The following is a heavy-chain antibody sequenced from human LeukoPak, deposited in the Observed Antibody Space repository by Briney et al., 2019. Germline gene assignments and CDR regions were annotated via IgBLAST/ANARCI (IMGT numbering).Heavy chain of an antibody. CDR3: ARAATTTVVTPGY. D-gene: IGHD4-23*01. CDR2: IIPIFGTA. CDR1: GGTFSSYA. V-gene: IGHV1-69*05. J-gene: IGHJ4*02. Sequence: GASVKVSCKASGGTFSSYAISWVRQAPGQGLEWMGGIIPIFGTANYAQKFQGRVTMTTDTSTSTAYMELRSLRSDDTAVYYCARAATTTVVTPGYWGQGTLVTVSS.